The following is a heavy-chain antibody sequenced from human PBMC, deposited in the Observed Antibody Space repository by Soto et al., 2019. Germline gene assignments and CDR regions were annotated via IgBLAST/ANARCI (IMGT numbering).Heavy chain of an antibody. D-gene: IGHD2-8*01. CDR3: ARGDSTDCSNGVCSFFYNHDMDV. Sequence: GASVKVSCKASGYSFTDYHIHWVRQAPGQGLEWLGRINPKSGGTSTAQKFQGWVTMTTDTSISTASMELTRLTSDDTDIYYCARGDSTDCSNGVCSFFYNHDMDVWGQGTTVTVSS. V-gene: IGHV1-2*04. J-gene: IGHJ6*02. CDR1: GYSFTDYH. CDR2: INPKSGGT.